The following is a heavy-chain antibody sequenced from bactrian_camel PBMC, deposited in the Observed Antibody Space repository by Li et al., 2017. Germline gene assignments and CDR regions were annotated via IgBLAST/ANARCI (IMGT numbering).Heavy chain of an antibody. V-gene: IGHV3S6*01. CDR3: AAGTRIIVGDYCDGITA. Sequence: HVQLVESGGGSVQTGGSLKLSCEVSGYSSNRYCVGWIRQAPGKAREGIAGIRRDGDEYYADSVKGRFTISQDNAKNIIYLQMSSLTPDDTAMYYCAAGTRIIVGDYCDGITAWGQGTQVTVS. J-gene: IGHJ6*01. CDR2: IRRDGDE. D-gene: IGHD3*01. CDR1: GYSSNRYC.